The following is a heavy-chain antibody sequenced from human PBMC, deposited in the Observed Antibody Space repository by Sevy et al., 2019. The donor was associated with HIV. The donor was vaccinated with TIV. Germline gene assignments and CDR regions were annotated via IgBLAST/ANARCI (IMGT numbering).Heavy chain of an antibody. V-gene: IGHV3-48*01. CDR2: IDSSTAK. J-gene: IGHJ4*02. CDR3: AREDCSSGGCLGFDY. CDR1: GFTFSNFN. D-gene: IGHD2-15*01. Sequence: GGSLRLSCAASGFTFSNFNMQWVRQAPGKGLEWISSIDSSTAKHYVGYVKGRFTITRDNAKKSVFLQMNSLRAEDTAAYYCAREDCSSGGCLGFDYWGQRTLVTVSS.